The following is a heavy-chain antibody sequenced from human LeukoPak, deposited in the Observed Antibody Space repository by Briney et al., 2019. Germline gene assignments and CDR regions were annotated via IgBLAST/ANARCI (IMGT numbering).Heavy chain of an antibody. Sequence: GGSLRLSCAASGFTFSSYSMNWVRQAPGKGLEWVSYISSSSTIYYADSVKGRFTISRDNSKNTLYLQMNSLRAEDTAVYYCAKDIAAAPWAYYYGMDVWGQGTTVTVSS. D-gene: IGHD6-13*01. CDR1: GFTFSSYS. CDR3: AKDIAAAPWAYYYGMDV. CDR2: ISSSSTI. J-gene: IGHJ6*02. V-gene: IGHV3-48*01.